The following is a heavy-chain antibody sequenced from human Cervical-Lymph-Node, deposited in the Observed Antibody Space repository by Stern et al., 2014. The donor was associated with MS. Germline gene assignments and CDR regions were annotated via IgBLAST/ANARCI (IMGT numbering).Heavy chain of an antibody. CDR3: TREGEVTSCQPPLYYYFYGMDV. CDR1: GYTFTDYY. J-gene: IGHJ6*02. D-gene: IGHD3-16*01. Sequence: VQLVEPGSEVKKFGASVKVSCKASGYTFTDYYMHWVRQAPGQGLEWKGWINPSSGGTDYARKVQGRVTIARDTSVSTAYMELSGLGSDDTAIYYCTREGEVTSCQPPLYYYFYGMDVWGQGTTVTVSS. CDR2: INPSSGGT. V-gene: IGHV1-2*02.